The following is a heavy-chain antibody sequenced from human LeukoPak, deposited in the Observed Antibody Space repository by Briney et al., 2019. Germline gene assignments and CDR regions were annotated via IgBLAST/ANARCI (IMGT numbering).Heavy chain of an antibody. J-gene: IGHJ6*03. CDR2: IYYSGSA. D-gene: IGHD6-13*01. CDR3: ARDRVAYSSSNLDYYYYMDV. CDR1: GGSISSSSYY. Sequence: SETLSLTCTVSGGSISSSSYYWGWIRQPPGKGLEWIGSIYYSGSAYYNPSLKSRVTISVDTSKNQFSLKLSSVTAADTAVYYCARDRVAYSSSNLDYYYYMDVWGKGTTVTVSS. V-gene: IGHV4-39*02.